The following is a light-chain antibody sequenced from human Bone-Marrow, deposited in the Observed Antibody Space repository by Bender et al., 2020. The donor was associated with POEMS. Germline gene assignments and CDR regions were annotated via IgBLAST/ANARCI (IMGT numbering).Light chain of an antibody. CDR1: SRDVGGYNH. V-gene: IGLV2-14*03. CDR3: CSYVGSSTFYV. CDR2: DVT. Sequence: QSALTQPASVSGSPGQSITISCTGTSRDVGGYNHVSWYQQHPGKAPRLMIYDVTTRPSGVSNRFSGSKSGNTASLTVSGLQAEDEADYYCCSYVGSSTFYVFGTGTKVTVL. J-gene: IGLJ1*01.